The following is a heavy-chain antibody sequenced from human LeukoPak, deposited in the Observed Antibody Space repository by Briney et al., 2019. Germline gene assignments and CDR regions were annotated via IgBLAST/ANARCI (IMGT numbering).Heavy chain of an antibody. CDR2: ISYDGSNK. CDR3: ARDQFPCSGGSCYLWYAFDI. D-gene: IGHD2-15*01. CDR1: GFTFSSYA. V-gene: IGHV3-30-3*01. Sequence: GGSLRLSCAASGFTFSSYAMHWVRQAPGKGLEWVAVISYDGSNKYYADSVKGRFTISRDNSKNTLYLQMNSLRAEDTAVYYCARDQFPCSGGSCYLWYAFDIWGQGTVVTVSS. J-gene: IGHJ3*02.